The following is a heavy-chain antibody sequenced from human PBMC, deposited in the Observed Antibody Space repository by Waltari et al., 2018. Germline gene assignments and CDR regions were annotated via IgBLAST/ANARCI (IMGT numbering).Heavy chain of an antibody. J-gene: IGHJ4*02. Sequence: QVQLQQWGAGLLKPSETLSLTCAVYGGSFSGYYWSWIRQPPGQGLEWIGEINHSGSTNHNPSLKSRVTISVDTSKNQFSLKLSSVTAADTAVYYCARFYYDSSGYPNYFDYWGQGTLVTVSS. CDR1: GGSFSGYY. CDR2: INHSGST. CDR3: ARFYYDSSGYPNYFDY. V-gene: IGHV4-34*01. D-gene: IGHD3-22*01.